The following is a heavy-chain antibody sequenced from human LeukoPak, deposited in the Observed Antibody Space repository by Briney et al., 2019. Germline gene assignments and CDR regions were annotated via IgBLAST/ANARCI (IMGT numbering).Heavy chain of an antibody. J-gene: IGHJ4*02. CDR3: AKRIQSAMATGY. CDR2: ISGSGGST. V-gene: IGHV3-23*01. Sequence: GGSLRLSCAASGFTFSSHGMSWVRQAPGKGLEWVSTISGSGGSTYYADSVKGRFTISRDNSKNTLYLQMNSLRAEDTAVYYCAKRIQSAMATGYWGQGTLVTVSS. D-gene: IGHD5-18*01. CDR1: GFTFSSHG.